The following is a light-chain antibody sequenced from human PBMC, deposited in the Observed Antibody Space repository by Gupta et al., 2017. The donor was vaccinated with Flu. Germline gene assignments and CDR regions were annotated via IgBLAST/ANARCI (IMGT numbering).Light chain of an antibody. CDR3: QQLNSYPRT. J-gene: IGKJ2*01. Sequence: PSFLSASVGDRVTITCRASQGISSALGWYQQKPGKAPKLLIYAASTLQSGVPSRFSGSGSGTEFTLTISSLQPEDFATYYCQQLNSYPRTFGQGTKLRIK. CDR1: QGISSA. CDR2: AAS. V-gene: IGKV1-9*01.